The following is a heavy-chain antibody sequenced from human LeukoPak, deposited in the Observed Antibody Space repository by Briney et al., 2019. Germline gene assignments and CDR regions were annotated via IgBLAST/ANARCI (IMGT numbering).Heavy chain of an antibody. V-gene: IGHV3-23*01. J-gene: IGHJ6*02. CDR3: AKFGSSGYYPYYGMDV. CDR1: GFPFSRAW. Sequence: GGSLRLSCAVFGSGFPFSRAWMSWVRQAPGKGLEWVSAISGSGGSTYYADSVKGRFTISRDNSKNTLYLQMNSLRAEDTAVYHCAKFGSSGYYPYYGMDVWGQGTTVTVSS. CDR2: ISGSGGST. D-gene: IGHD3-22*01.